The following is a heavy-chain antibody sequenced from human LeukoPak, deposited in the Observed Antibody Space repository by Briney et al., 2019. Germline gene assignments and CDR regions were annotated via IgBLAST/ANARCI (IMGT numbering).Heavy chain of an antibody. J-gene: IGHJ5*02. Sequence: SETLSLTCAVSGGSISSSNWWSWVRQPPGKGLEWIGEIYHSGSTNYNPSLKSRVTISVDKSKNQFSLKLSSVTAADTAVYYCAREEDSSGYGWFDPWGQGTPVTVSS. D-gene: IGHD3-22*01. CDR1: GGSISSSNW. V-gene: IGHV4-4*02. CDR3: AREEDSSGYGWFDP. CDR2: IYHSGST.